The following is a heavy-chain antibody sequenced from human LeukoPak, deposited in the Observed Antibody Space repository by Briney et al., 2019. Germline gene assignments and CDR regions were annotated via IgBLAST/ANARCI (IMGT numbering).Heavy chain of an antibody. D-gene: IGHD1-1*01. Sequence: GGSLRLSCAASGFTFSSYAMHWVRQAPGKGLEWVAVISYDGSSKYYADSVKGRFTISRDNSKNTLYVQMSSLRVEDTAVYYCAKLRTGTATNFDYWGQGTLVTVSS. V-gene: IGHV3-30*04. CDR3: AKLRTGTATNFDY. J-gene: IGHJ4*02. CDR1: GFTFSSYA. CDR2: ISYDGSSK.